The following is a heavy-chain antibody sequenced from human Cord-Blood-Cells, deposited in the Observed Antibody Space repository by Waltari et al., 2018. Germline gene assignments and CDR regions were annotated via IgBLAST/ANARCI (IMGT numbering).Heavy chain of an antibody. CDR3: AKVGLVSGSYYYYYYMDV. CDR2: ISGSGGST. V-gene: IGHV3-23*01. CDR1: GFTFSSYA. D-gene: IGHD1-26*01. Sequence: EVQLLESGGGLVQPGGSLRLSCAASGFTFSSYAMSWVRQAPGKGLEWVSAISGSGGSTYYADSVKGRFTISRDNSKNTLYLQMNSLRAEDTAVYYCAKVGLVSGSYYYYYYMDVWGKGTTVTVSS. J-gene: IGHJ6*03.